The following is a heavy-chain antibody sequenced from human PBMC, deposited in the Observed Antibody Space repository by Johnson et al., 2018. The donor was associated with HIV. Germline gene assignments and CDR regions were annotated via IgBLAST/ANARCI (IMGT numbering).Heavy chain of an antibody. CDR1: GFTFSSYA. CDR3: ARASPNYYDSSGYFPLDAFDI. J-gene: IGHJ3*02. Sequence: QVQLVESGGGLVKPGGSLRLSCAASGFTFSSYAMHWVRQAPGKGLEWVAVISYDGSNKNYADSVKGRFTISRDNTKNTLSLQMNSLRAEDTAVYDCARASPNYYDSSGYFPLDAFDIWGQGTMVTVSS. V-gene: IGHV3-30*04. D-gene: IGHD3-22*01. CDR2: ISYDGSNK.